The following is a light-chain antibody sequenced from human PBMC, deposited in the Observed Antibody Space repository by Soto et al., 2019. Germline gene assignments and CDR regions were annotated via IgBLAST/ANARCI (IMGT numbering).Light chain of an antibody. CDR3: GTWDSSLSSRV. V-gene: IGLV1-51*01. J-gene: IGLJ2*01. CDR2: DNN. CDR1: SSNIGNNY. Sequence: QSVLTQPPSVSAAPGQKVTISCSGSSSNIGNNYVSWYQQLTGTAPKLLIYDNNKRPSGIPDRFSGSKSGTSATLGITGLQTGDEADYYCGTWDSSLSSRVFGGGTKLTVL.